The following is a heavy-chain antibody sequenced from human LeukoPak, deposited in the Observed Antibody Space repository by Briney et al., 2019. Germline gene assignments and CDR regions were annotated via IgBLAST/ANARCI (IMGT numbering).Heavy chain of an antibody. CDR1: GYIFTDYY. V-gene: IGHV1-2*04. D-gene: IGHD5-18*01. Sequence: GASVKVSCKASGYIFTDYYVHWLRKAPGQGFEWMGWINPKNDGTHYVQKFQDWVTMTTDTSISTAYMEVNRLTSDDTAVYYCARGWIPDFWGQGTLVIVSS. CDR2: INPKNDGT. J-gene: IGHJ4*02. CDR3: ARGWIPDF.